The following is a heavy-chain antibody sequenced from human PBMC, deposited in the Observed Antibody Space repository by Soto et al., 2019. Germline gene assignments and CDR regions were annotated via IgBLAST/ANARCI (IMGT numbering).Heavy chain of an antibody. CDR3: ATLYMVRGVRTFDY. J-gene: IGHJ4*02. D-gene: IGHD3-10*01. V-gene: IGHV4-31*03. CDR1: GGSISSGGYY. Sequence: QVQLEESGPGLVKPSQTLSLTCTVSGGSISSGGYYWSWIRQHPGKGLEWIGYIYYTGSTYYNPSLKSRVTISVDTSKNQFSLKLSSVTAADTAVYYCATLYMVRGVRTFDYWGQGTLVTVSS. CDR2: IYYTGST.